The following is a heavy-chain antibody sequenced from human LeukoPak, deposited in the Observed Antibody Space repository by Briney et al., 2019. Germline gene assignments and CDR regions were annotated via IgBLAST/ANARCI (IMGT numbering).Heavy chain of an antibody. J-gene: IGHJ4*02. CDR1: GGSISSYY. Sequence: PSETLSLTCTVSGGSISSYYWSWIRQPPGKGLEWIGYIYYSGSTNYNPSLKSRVTISVDTSKNQFSPKLSSVTAADTAVYYCARTPGSYRPYLIDYWGQGTLVTVSS. V-gene: IGHV4-59*01. CDR3: ARTPGSYRPYLIDY. D-gene: IGHD3-16*02. CDR2: IYYSGST.